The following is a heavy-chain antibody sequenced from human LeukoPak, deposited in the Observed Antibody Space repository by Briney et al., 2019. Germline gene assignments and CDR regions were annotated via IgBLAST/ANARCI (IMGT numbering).Heavy chain of an antibody. CDR1: GYTFTSYY. Sequence: GASVKVSCKASGYTFTSYYMHWVRQAPGQGLEWMGMINPSGGSTSYAQKFQGRVTMTRDTSTSTVYMELSSLRSEDTAVYYCARDPGYCSGGSCPRYYYYYYGMDVWGQGITVTVSS. J-gene: IGHJ6*02. CDR2: INPSGGST. D-gene: IGHD2-15*01. V-gene: IGHV1-46*01. CDR3: ARDPGYCSGGSCPRYYYYYYGMDV.